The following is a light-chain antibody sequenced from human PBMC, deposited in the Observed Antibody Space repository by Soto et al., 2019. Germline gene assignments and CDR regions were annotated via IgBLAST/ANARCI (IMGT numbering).Light chain of an antibody. V-gene: IGKV1-39*01. CDR2: AAS. CDR1: QTISSY. CDR3: QQSYSSPYT. J-gene: IGKJ2*01. Sequence: IPMTQSPSSLSASVGGRVTITCRASQTISSYLNWYQQTPGRAPALLISAASTLQSGVPSRFSGGGSGTDFTLTISSLQPEDSANYYCQQSYSSPYTCGQGTKLEIK.